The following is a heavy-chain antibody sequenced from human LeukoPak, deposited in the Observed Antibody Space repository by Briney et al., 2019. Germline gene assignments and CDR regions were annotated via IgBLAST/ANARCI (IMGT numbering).Heavy chain of an antibody. J-gene: IGHJ4*02. D-gene: IGHD3-10*01. CDR3: ATGGSGSYYNEFDY. CDR1: GFTFSSYG. Sequence: GRSLRLSCAASGFTFSSYGMHWVRQAPGKGLEWVSGISWNSGSIGYADSVKGRFTISRDNAKNSLYLQMNSLRAEDTALYYCATGGSGSYYNEFDYWGQGTLVTVSS. CDR2: ISWNSGSI. V-gene: IGHV3-9*01.